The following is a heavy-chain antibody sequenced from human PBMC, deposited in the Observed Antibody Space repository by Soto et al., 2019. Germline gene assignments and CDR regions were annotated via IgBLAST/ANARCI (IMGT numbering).Heavy chain of an antibody. D-gene: IGHD3-10*01. J-gene: IGHJ4*02. CDR3: ACYYYCSRSTSPITVDY. Sequence: QVQLVQSGAEVKKPGSSVKVSCKAVGGTFRSYAISWVRQAPGQGLEWMGGIIPIFGTANYAQKFQGRVMITADDATSTAYMELSSLRSEDTAVYDCACYYYCSRSTSPITVDYWGQVSRVTVSS. V-gene: IGHV1-69*01. CDR1: GGTFRSYA. CDR2: IIPIFGTA.